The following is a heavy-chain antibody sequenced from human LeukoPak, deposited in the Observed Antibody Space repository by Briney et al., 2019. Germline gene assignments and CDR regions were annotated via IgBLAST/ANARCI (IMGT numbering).Heavy chain of an antibody. CDR2: IRYTGST. D-gene: IGHD6-19*01. J-gene: IGHJ4*02. CDR3: ARGGWSLDY. Sequence: SETLSLTCTVSGVSMSNMYWSWIRQPPGKGLEWIGYIRYTGSTNYNPSLKSRISMSVDTSKSQLSLRLTSVTAADTALYYCARGGWSLDYWGQGTLVAVSS. CDR1: GVSMSNMY. V-gene: IGHV4-59*01.